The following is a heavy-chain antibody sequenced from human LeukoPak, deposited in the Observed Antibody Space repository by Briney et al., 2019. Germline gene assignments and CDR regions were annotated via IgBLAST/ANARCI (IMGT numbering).Heavy chain of an antibody. V-gene: IGHV3-72*01. J-gene: IGHJ4*02. CDR2: FRNKANSYTT. D-gene: IGHD7-27*01. CDR1: GFTFSDHY. Sequence: GGSLRLSCAASGFTFSDHYMDWVRRAPGKGLEWVGRFRNKANSYTTEYAPSVRGRFTISRDDSKNSLFLQMNSLKTEDTAVYYCVRTISGDPRYFDYWGQGILVTVSS. CDR3: VRTISGDPRYFDY.